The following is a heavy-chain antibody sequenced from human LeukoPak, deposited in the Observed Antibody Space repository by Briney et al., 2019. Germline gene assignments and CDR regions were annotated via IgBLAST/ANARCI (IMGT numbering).Heavy chain of an antibody. J-gene: IGHJ4*02. CDR3: ARGPAESIVVVPAAAHFDY. V-gene: IGHV4-30-2*01. CDR2: IYHSGST. Sequence: SETLSLTCAVSGGSISSGGYSWSWIRQPPGKGLEWIGYIYHSGSTNYNPSLKSRVTISVDTSKNQFSLKLSSVTAADTAVYYCARGPAESIVVVPAAAHFDYWGQGTLVTVSS. CDR1: GGSISSGGYS. D-gene: IGHD2-2*01.